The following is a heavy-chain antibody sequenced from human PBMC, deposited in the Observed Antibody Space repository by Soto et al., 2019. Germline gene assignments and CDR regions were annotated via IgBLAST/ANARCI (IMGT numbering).Heavy chain of an antibody. J-gene: IGHJ5*02. V-gene: IGHV4-31*03. CDR2: IYYSGST. CDR3: ARLDVDTAMVRP. CDR1: GGSISSGGYY. D-gene: IGHD5-18*01. Sequence: SETLSLTCTVSGGSISSGGYYWSWIRQHPGKGLEWIGYIYYSGSTYYNPSLKSRVTISVDTSKNQFSLKLSSVTAADTAVYYRARLDVDTAMVRPWGQGTLVTVSS.